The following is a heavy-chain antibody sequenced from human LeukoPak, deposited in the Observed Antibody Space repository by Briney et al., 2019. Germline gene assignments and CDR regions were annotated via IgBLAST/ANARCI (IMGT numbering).Heavy chain of an antibody. CDR3: ARDSVAVSIAALFDY. CDR1: GFTFSSSW. J-gene: IGHJ4*02. Sequence: GGSLRLSCAASGFTFSSSWMTWVRQAPGKGLEWLANIKGDGSDKNYVDSVKGRFTISRDNAKNSLYLQMNSLRAEDTAVYYCARDSVAVSIAALFDYWGQGTLVTVSS. D-gene: IGHD2/OR15-2a*01. V-gene: IGHV3-7*01. CDR2: IKGDGSDK.